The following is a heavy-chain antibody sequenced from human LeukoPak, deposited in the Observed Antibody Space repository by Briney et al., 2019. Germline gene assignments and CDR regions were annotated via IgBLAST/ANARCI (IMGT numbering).Heavy chain of an antibody. CDR2: INPNSGGT. CDR1: GYTFTGYY. Sequence: ASVKVSCKASGYTFTGYYMHWVRQAPGQGLEWMGQINPNSGGTNYAQKFQGRVTMTRDTSISTAYMELSRLRSDDTAVYYCTRDGSSWHNLFDYWGQGTLVTVSS. J-gene: IGHJ4*02. D-gene: IGHD6-13*01. V-gene: IGHV1-2*06. CDR3: TRDGSSWHNLFDY.